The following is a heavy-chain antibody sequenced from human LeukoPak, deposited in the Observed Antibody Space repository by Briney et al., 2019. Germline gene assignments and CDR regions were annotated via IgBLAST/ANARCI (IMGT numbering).Heavy chain of an antibody. CDR2: IWYDGSNK. D-gene: IGHD3-16*02. V-gene: IGHV3-33*01. CDR1: GFTFSSYG. Sequence: GGSLRLSCAASGFTFSSYGMHWVRQAPGKGLEWVAVIWYDGSNKYYADSVKGRFTISRDNSKNTLYLQMNSLRAEDTAVYYCARVADYRDYYFDYWGQGTLVTVSS. J-gene: IGHJ4*02. CDR3: ARVADYRDYYFDY.